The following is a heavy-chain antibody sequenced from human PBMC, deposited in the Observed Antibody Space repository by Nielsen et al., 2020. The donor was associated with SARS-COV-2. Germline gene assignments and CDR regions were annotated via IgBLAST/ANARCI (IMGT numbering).Heavy chain of an antibody. CDR2: ISSSGSTI. V-gene: IGHV3-48*04. D-gene: IGHD3-3*01. Sequence: GGSLRLSCAASGFTFSSYSMNWVRQAPGKGLEWVSYISSSGSTIYYADSVKGRFTISRDNAKNSLYLQMNSLRAEDTAVYYCARTYYDFWSGYASVPMDVWGQGTTVTVSS. CDR3: ARTYYDFWSGYASVPMDV. CDR1: GFTFSSYS. J-gene: IGHJ6*02.